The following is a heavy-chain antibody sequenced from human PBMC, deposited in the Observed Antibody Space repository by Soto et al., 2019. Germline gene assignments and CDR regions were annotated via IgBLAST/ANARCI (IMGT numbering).Heavy chain of an antibody. CDR3: AKGGRQWLVTSDFNY. Sequence: VQLVESGGGVVQPGRSLRLSCAASGFTFSDYAMHWVRQAPGKGLEWVAVVSHDGRNTHYADSVKGRFTISRDSSKTPVSREMPSLRAEDTCVYYCAKGGRQWLVTSDFNYWGQGARGTVSP. CDR1: GFTFSDYA. J-gene: IGHJ4*02. D-gene: IGHD6-19*01. V-gene: IGHV3-30*18. CDR2: VSHDGRNT.